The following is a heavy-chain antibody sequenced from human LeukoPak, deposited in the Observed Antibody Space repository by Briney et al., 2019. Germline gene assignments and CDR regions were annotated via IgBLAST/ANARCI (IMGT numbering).Heavy chain of an antibody. Sequence: GGSLRLSCAASGFTFSSYWMSWVRQAPGKGLEWVSFIYSDNTHYADSVKGRFTISRDNAKNSLYLQMNSLRAEDTAVYYCARAGWFGELFSYYYYMDVWGKGTTVTISS. V-gene: IGHV3-69-1*02. CDR1: GFTFSSYW. CDR2: IYSDNT. J-gene: IGHJ6*03. D-gene: IGHD3-10*01. CDR3: ARAGWFGELFSYYYYMDV.